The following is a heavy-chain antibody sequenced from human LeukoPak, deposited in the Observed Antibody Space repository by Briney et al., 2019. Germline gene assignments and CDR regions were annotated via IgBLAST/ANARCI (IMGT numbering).Heavy chain of an antibody. Sequence: PGGSLRLSCAASGFTFSSYSMNWVRQAPGKGLEWVSSISSSSSYIYYADSVKGRFTISRDNSKNTLYLQMNGLRAEDTAVYYCAKGVSGYLYYFDYWGQGTLVTVSS. CDR2: ISSSSSYI. V-gene: IGHV3-21*04. J-gene: IGHJ4*02. CDR3: AKGVSGYLYYFDY. D-gene: IGHD3-22*01. CDR1: GFTFSSYS.